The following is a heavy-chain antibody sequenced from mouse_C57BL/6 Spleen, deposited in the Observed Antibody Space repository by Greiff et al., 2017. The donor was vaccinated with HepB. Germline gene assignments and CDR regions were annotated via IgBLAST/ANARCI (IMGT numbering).Heavy chain of an antibody. Sequence: VQLQQSGAELARPGASVKLSCKASGYTFTSYGISWVKQRTGQGLEWIGEIYPRSGNTYYNEKFKGKATLTADKSSSTAYMELRSLTSEDSAVYFCASPYYYGSRYYAMDYWGQGTSVTVSS. V-gene: IGHV1-81*01. D-gene: IGHD1-1*01. CDR1: GYTFTSYG. CDR2: IYPRSGNT. CDR3: ASPYYYGSRYYAMDY. J-gene: IGHJ4*01.